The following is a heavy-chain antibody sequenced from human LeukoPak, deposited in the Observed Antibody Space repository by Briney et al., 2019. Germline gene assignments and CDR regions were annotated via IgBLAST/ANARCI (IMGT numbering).Heavy chain of an antibody. D-gene: IGHD3-10*01. J-gene: IGHJ6*03. CDR2: IKTKSEGGTT. Sequence: GGSLRLSCTASGFTFSNAWMSWVRQAPGKGLEWVGRIKTKSEGGTTDYAAPAKGRFTISRDDSKNALFLQMDSLKSDDTAMYYCTTEFKELGSFFYFYYMDVWGTGTTVTISS. CDR1: GFTFSNAW. V-gene: IGHV3-15*01. CDR3: TTEFKELGSFFYFYYMDV.